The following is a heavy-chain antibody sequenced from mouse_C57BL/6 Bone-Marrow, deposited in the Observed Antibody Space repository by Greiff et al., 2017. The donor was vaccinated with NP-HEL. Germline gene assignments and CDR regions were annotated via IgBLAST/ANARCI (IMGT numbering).Heavy chain of an antibody. Sequence: EVQLVESEGGLVQPGSSMKLSCTASGFTFSDYYMAWVRQVPEKGLEWVANINYDGSSTYYLDSLKSRFSISRDNAKNILYLQMSSLKSEDTATYYCAREGIYYEGMDYWGQGTSVTVSS. V-gene: IGHV5-16*01. J-gene: IGHJ4*01. CDR2: INYDGSST. D-gene: IGHD2-4*01. CDR1: GFTFSDYY. CDR3: AREGIYYEGMDY.